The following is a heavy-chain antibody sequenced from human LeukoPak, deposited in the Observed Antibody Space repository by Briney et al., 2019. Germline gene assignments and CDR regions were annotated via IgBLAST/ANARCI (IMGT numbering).Heavy chain of an antibody. CDR3: ARIREVGAILYYFDY. Sequence: GASVKVSCKASGYTFTSYGISWVRQAPGQGLEWMGWINPNSGGTNYAQKFQGRVTMTRDTSISTAYMELSRLRSDDTAVYYCARIREVGAILYYFDYWGQGTLVTVSS. CDR2: INPNSGGT. J-gene: IGHJ4*02. D-gene: IGHD1-26*01. CDR1: GYTFTSYG. V-gene: IGHV1-2*02.